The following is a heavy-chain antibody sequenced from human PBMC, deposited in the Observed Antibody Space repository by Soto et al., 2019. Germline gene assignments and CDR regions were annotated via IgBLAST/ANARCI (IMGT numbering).Heavy chain of an antibody. J-gene: IGHJ4*02. CDR2: INHLETT. CDR3: ATGAGSDSFDY. D-gene: IGHD6-13*01. Sequence: SETLSLTCTVSGASITFGGYSWSWIRQTPGKGLEWIGYINHLETTFYNPSFESRLTLSIDRAKNQFSLKLHSMSAADRAVYFSATGAGSDSFDYWGQGILVTVSS. CDR1: GASITFGGYS. V-gene: IGHV4-30-2*01.